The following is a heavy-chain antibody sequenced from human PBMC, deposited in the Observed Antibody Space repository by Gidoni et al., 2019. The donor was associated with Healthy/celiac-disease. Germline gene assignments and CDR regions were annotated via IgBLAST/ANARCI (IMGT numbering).Heavy chain of an antibody. Sequence: EVQLLASGGGLVQPGGSLRLSCAASGFTFRRHAMRWVRQAPGKGLEWVSAISGSCGSTYYADSVKGRFTISRDNSKNTRYLQMNSLRAEDTAVYYCAKDHSRQWLVESRRQYFQHWGQGTLVTVSS. D-gene: IGHD6-19*01. CDR2: ISGSCGST. CDR3: AKDHSRQWLVESRRQYFQH. V-gene: IGHV3-23*01. CDR1: GFTFRRHA. J-gene: IGHJ1*01.